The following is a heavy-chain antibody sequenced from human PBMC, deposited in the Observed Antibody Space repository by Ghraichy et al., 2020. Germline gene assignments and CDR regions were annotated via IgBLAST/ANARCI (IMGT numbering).Heavy chain of an antibody. V-gene: IGHV3-23*01. CDR3: AKERRVIPSGAIDY. CDR1: GFTFDSYG. D-gene: IGHD2-2*01. CDR2: ITGSGGST. Sequence: GESLNISCAGSGFTFDSYGMNWVRQAPGKGLEWVSGITGSGGSTYHADSVKGRFTISRDNSNKTVVLQINNLRPDDTAVYYCAKERRVIPSGAIDYWGQGTLVTVSS. J-gene: IGHJ4*02.